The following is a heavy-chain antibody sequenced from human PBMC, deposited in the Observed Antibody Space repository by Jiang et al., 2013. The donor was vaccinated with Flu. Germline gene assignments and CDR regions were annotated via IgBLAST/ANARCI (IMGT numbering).Heavy chain of an antibody. CDR1: GYTFTSYY. J-gene: IGHJ3*02. Sequence: SGAEVKKPGASVKVSCKASGYTFTSYYMHWVRQAPGQGLEWMGIINPSGGSTSYAQKFQGRVTMTRDTSTSTVYMELSSLRSEDTAVYYCARVRRVRGAWDAFDIWGQGTMVTVSS. D-gene: IGHD3-10*01. CDR3: ARVRRVRGAWDAFDI. V-gene: IGHV1-46*03. CDR2: INPSGGST.